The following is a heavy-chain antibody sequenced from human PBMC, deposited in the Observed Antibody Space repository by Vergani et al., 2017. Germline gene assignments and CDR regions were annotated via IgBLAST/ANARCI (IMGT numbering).Heavy chain of an antibody. D-gene: IGHD2-15*01. Sequence: QVKLQESGPGLLKPSQTLSLTCTVSGESISSGSHSWSWIRQPAGQGPEWIGHIHTGGSTALNPSFKSRVSISVDTSKSQFSLKLNSVTVADTAVYYCARSRTDCTSGSCQAIWGQGTLVTVSS. CDR2: IHTGGST. V-gene: IGHV4-61*02. CDR3: ARSRTDCTSGSCQAI. CDR1: GESISSGSHS. J-gene: IGHJ4*02.